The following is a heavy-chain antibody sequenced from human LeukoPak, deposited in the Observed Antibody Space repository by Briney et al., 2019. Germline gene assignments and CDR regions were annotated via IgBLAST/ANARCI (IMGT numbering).Heavy chain of an antibody. D-gene: IGHD6-25*01. CDR1: GASISSYY. Sequence: SETLSLTCAVSGASISSYYWSWIRQPPGKGLGWIGFIYYSGSTNYSPSLKSRVTISVDTSKKQFSLKLSPVTAADTAVYYCGRVQRGGYHYYGMDVWGQGTTVTVSS. V-gene: IGHV4-59*01. CDR2: IYYSGST. CDR3: GRVQRGGYHYYGMDV. J-gene: IGHJ6*02.